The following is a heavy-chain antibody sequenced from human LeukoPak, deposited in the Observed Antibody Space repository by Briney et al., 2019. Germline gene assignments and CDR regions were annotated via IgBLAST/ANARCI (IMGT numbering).Heavy chain of an antibody. J-gene: IGHJ4*02. V-gene: IGHV3-74*01. CDR1: GFTFSSYW. D-gene: IGHD3-22*01. Sequence: PGGSLRLSRAASGFTFSSYWMHWVRQAPGKGLVWVSRINSDGSSTSYADSVKGRFTISRDNAKNTLYLQMNSLRAEDTAVYYCARDPPLNYYDSSGYTEYWGQGTLVTVSS. CDR3: ARDPPLNYYDSSGYTEY. CDR2: INSDGSST.